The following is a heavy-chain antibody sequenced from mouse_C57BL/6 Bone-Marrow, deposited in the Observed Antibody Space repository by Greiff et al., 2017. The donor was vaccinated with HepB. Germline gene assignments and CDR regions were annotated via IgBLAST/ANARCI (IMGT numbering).Heavy chain of an antibody. Sequence: QVHVKQSGPELVKPGASVKISCKASGYTFTDYYINWVKQRPGQGLEWIGWIFPGSGSTYYNEKFKGKATLTVDKSSSTAYMLLSSLTSEDSAVYFCARGGLLGGYYFDYWGQGTTLTVSS. V-gene: IGHV1-75*01. CDR3: ARGGLLGGYYFDY. J-gene: IGHJ2*01. CDR2: IFPGSGST. CDR1: GYTFTDYY. D-gene: IGHD4-1*01.